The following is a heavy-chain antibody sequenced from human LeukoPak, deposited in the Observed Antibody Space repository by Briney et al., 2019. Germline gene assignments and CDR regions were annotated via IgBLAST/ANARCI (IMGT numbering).Heavy chain of an antibody. CDR2: IYHSGST. CDR1: GGSISSSNW. J-gene: IGHJ3*02. V-gene: IGHV4-4*02. CDR3: ARDWLDTSISTSGYAFDI. D-gene: IGHD3-22*01. Sequence: SGTLSLTCVVSGGSISSSNWWRWVRQPPGKGLEWIGEIYHSGSTNYNPSLKSRVAISVDKSENQFSLKLSSVTAADTAVYYCARDWLDTSISTSGYAFDIWGQGTVVTVSS.